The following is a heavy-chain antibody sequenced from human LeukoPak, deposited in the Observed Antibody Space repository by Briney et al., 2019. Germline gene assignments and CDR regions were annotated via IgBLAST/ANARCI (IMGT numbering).Heavy chain of an antibody. V-gene: IGHV4-38-2*02. D-gene: IGHD5-12*01. CDR2: IYHSGST. J-gene: IGHJ4*02. CDR3: ARVSGYDWESFYDY. Sequence: SETLSLTCTVSGYSISSGYYWGWIRQPPGKGLEWIGSIYHSGSTYYNPSLKSRVTISVDTSKKQFSLKLSSVTAADTAVYYCARVSGYDWESFYDYWGQGTLVTVSS. CDR1: GYSISSGYY.